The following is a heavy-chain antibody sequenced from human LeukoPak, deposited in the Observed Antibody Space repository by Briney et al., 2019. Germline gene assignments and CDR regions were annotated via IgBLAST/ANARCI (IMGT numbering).Heavy chain of an antibody. CDR3: AKASAMIVVVSKYFDY. CDR2: ISGSGGST. Sequence: PGGSLRLSCADSGFTFSSYAMSWVRQAPGKGLEWVSAISGSGGSTYYADSVKGRFTISRDNSKNTLYLQMNSLRAEDTAVYYCAKASAMIVVVSKYFDYWGQGTLVTVSS. CDR1: GFTFSSYA. J-gene: IGHJ4*02. V-gene: IGHV3-23*01. D-gene: IGHD3-22*01.